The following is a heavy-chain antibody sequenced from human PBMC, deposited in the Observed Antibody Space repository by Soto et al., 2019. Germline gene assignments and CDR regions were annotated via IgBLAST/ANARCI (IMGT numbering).Heavy chain of an antibody. J-gene: IGHJ4*02. D-gene: IGHD6-19*01. Sequence: GGSLRLSCAASGFTFSSYSMSWVRQAPGKGLEWVSAISGSGGSTYYADSVKGRFTISRDNSKNTLYLQMNSLRAEDTAVYYCAKRIAVAGTVDYWGQGTLVTVSS. CDR2: ISGSGGST. CDR1: GFTFSSYS. CDR3: AKRIAVAGTVDY. V-gene: IGHV3-23*01.